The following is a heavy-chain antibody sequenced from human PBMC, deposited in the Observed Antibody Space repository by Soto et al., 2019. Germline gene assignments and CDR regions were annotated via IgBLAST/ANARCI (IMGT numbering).Heavy chain of an antibody. CDR2: IESGGST. Sequence: EVQLVETGGGVIQRGGSLRLSCNASGFTVSSSYMSWVRQAPGMGLEWVAVIESGGSTHYADSVKGRFTISRDNSKNMIYLHLHTLRAEDTAVYYCAKDLGPLRLLNYYFYGLDVWGQGTTVTVSS. V-gene: IGHV3-53*02. CDR1: GFTVSSSY. J-gene: IGHJ6*02. CDR3: AKDLGPLRLLNYYFYGLDV. D-gene: IGHD2-15*01.